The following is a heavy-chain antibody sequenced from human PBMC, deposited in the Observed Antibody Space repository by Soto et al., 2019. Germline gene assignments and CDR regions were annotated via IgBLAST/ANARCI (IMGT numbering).Heavy chain of an antibody. CDR1: GFTFSSYA. CDR3: AKADYIWGSSYFDY. CDR2: ISGSGGST. Sequence: PGGSLRLSCAASGFTFSSYAMSWVRQAPGKGLEWVSAISGSGGSTYYADSVKGRFTISRDNSKNTLYLQMNSLRAGDTAVYYCAKADYIWGSSYFDYWGQGTLVTVSS. V-gene: IGHV3-23*01. J-gene: IGHJ4*02. D-gene: IGHD3-16*01.